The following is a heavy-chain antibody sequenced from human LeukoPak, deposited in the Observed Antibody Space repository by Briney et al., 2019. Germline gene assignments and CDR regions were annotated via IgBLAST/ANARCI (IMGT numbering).Heavy chain of an antibody. Sequence: SETLSLTCTVSGGSISSHYWSWIRQPPGKGLEWIGYIYYSGSTNYNPSLKSRVTISVDTSKNQFSLKLSSVTAADTAVYYCARGGAYDFWSGYYGYNWFDPWGQGTLVTVSS. CDR1: GGSISSHY. CDR2: IYYSGST. D-gene: IGHD3-3*01. CDR3: ARGGAYDFWSGYYGYNWFDP. V-gene: IGHV4-59*11. J-gene: IGHJ5*02.